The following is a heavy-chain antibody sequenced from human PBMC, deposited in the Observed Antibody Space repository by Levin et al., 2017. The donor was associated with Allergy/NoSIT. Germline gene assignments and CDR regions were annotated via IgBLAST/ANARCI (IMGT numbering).Heavy chain of an antibody. V-gene: IGHV3-53*01. Sequence: GESLKISCAASGFTVSSNYMSWVRQAPGKGLEWVSVIYSGGSTYYADSVKGRFTISRDNSKNTLYLQMNSLRAEDTAVYYCARVSRGSYYYYGMDVWGQGTTVTVSS. D-gene: IGHD1-26*01. J-gene: IGHJ6*02. CDR1: GFTVSSNY. CDR2: IYSGGST. CDR3: ARVSRGSYYYYGMDV.